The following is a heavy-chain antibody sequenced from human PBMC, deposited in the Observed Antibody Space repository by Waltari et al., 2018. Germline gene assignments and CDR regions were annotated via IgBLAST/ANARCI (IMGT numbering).Heavy chain of an antibody. V-gene: IGHV1-24*01. CDR3: ATDGQGGRHYYYYYGMDV. J-gene: IGHJ6*02. D-gene: IGHD3-16*01. CDR2: LEPEEGER. CDR1: GYTLTELS. Sequence: QVQLVQSGAEVKKPGASVKVSCKVSGYTLTELSMHWVRQAPGKGLEWMGGLEPEEGERIYEQKCQGRVNMTEDTATDTAYMELSSLRSEDTAGYYCATDGQGGRHYYYYYGMDVWGQGTTVTVSS.